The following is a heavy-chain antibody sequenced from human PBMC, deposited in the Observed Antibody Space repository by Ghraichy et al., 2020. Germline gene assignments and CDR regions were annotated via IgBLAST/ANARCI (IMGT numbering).Heavy chain of an antibody. D-gene: IGHD6-19*01. CDR3: SRGGGAGTPVLYHMDV. CDR2: ISSSTRYI. CDR1: GLMFSPNT. V-gene: IGHV3-21*01. J-gene: IGHJ6*02. Sequence: LSLTCVASGLMFSPNTMNWVRQAPGKGLEWVSSISSSTRYIYYADSVKGRFTITRDNAQNSLYLQMNSLRAEDTAVYYCSRGGGAGTPVLYHMDVWGLGTTVTVSS.